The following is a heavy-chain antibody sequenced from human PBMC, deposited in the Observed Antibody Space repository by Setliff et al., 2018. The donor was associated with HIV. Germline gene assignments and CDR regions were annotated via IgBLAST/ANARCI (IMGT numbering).Heavy chain of an antibody. CDR3: VRVISGGAFDI. V-gene: IGHV3-72*01. CDR2: SRTKTYSYTT. J-gene: IGHJ3*02. Sequence: GGSLRLSCAASGFTFSDHYMDWVRQAPGKGPEWFGRSRTKTYSYTTDYAASVKGRFAISRDDSQNSLYLQMNSLKTEDTAVYYCVRVISGGAFDIRGQGTMVTVS. D-gene: IGHD2-21*01. CDR1: GFTFSDHY.